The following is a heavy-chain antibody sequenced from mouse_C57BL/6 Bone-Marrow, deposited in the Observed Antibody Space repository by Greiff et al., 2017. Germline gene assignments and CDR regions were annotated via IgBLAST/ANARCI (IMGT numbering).Heavy chain of an antibody. CDR3: ARTWPYYYGSSPFDY. V-gene: IGHV1-58*01. CDR1: GYIFTSYG. D-gene: IGHD1-1*01. CDR2: IYIGNGYT. J-gene: IGHJ2*01. Sequence: VQLQQSGAELVRPGSSVKMSCKTSGYIFTSYGINWVKQRPGQGLEWIGYIYIGNGYTEYNEKFKGKATLTSDTSSGTAYMQLSSLTSEDSAIYFCARTWPYYYGSSPFDYWGQGTTLTVSS.